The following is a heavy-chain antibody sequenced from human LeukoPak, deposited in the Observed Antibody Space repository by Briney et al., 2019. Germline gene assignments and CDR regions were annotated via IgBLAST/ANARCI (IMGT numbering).Heavy chain of an antibody. CDR1: GFIFSSYA. Sequence: PGGSLRLSCAASGFIFSSYAMSWVRQAPGKGLEWVSAISGSGGSTYYADSVKGRFTISRDNSKNTLYLQMNSLRAEDTAVYYCAKHPRITMIVVVNAFDYWGQGTLVTVSS. V-gene: IGHV3-23*01. J-gene: IGHJ4*02. CDR2: ISGSGGST. CDR3: AKHPRITMIVVVNAFDY. D-gene: IGHD3-22*01.